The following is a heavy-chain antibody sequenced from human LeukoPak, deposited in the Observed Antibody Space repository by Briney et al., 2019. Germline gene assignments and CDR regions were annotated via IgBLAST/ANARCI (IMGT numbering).Heavy chain of an antibody. V-gene: IGHV1-69*13. Sequence: ASVKVSCKASGGTFSSYAISWVRQAPGQGLEWMGGIIPIIGTANYAQKFQGRVTITADESTSTAYMELSSLRSEDTAVYYCASGGYRLWDWFDPWGQGTLVTVSS. J-gene: IGHJ5*02. CDR2: IIPIIGTA. CDR3: ASGGYRLWDWFDP. D-gene: IGHD5-18*01. CDR1: GGTFSSYA.